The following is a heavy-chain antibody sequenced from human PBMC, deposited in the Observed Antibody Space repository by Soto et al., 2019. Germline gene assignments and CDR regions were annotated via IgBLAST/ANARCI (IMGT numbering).Heavy chain of an antibody. CDR1: GGSIGSYH. CDR3: ARDTVLTGMFDF. V-gene: IGHV4-59*01. CDR2: VYYTGTT. Sequence: SETLSLTCTVSGGSIGSYHWSWVRQPPGKGLEWIASVYYTGTTNYNPSLGSRVTISIDAPENQISLKLTPVTAADTAFYYCARDTVLTGMFDFWGQGTLVTVSS. J-gene: IGHJ4*02. D-gene: IGHD4-17*01.